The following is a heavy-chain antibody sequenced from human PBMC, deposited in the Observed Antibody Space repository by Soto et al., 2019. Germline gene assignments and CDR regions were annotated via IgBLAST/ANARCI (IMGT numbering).Heavy chain of an antibody. Sequence: AGGSLRLFCAASGFSFDDYAMHWVRQAPGKGLLWVSGISWNSGSIGYADSVKGRFTISRDNAKNSLYLQMNSLRAEDTALYYCAKATFGGGTYYFDYWGQGTLVTVSS. V-gene: IGHV3-9*01. D-gene: IGHD2-15*01. CDR2: ISWNSGSI. J-gene: IGHJ4*02. CDR1: GFSFDDYA. CDR3: AKATFGGGTYYFDY.